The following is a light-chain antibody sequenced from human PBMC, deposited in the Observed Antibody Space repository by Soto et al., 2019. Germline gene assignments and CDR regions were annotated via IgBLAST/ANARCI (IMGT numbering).Light chain of an antibody. Sequence: QSALTQPPSVSAAPGQKVTISCSGSSSNIGNNFVSWYQQVPGTAPKLLIYDNNKRPSGIPDRFSGSKSGTSATLGITGLQTGDEDDYYCGTWDTSLSTPYVFGTATKVTVL. V-gene: IGLV1-51*01. J-gene: IGLJ1*01. CDR3: GTWDTSLSTPYV. CDR2: DNN. CDR1: SSNIGNNF.